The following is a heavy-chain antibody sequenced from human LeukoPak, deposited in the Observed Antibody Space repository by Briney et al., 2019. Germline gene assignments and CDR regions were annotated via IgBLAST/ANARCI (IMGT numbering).Heavy chain of an antibody. V-gene: IGHV4-39*01. CDR2: IYYSGST. D-gene: IGHD2-21*01. CDR1: GGSISSSSYY. J-gene: IGHJ4*02. CDR3: ARGAGLWGYLESFDY. Sequence: SETLSLTCTVSGGSISSSSYYWGWIRQPPGKGLEWIGSIYYSGSTYYNPSLKSRVTISVDTSKNQFSLKLSSVTAADTAVYYCARGAGLWGYLESFDYWGQGTLVTVSS.